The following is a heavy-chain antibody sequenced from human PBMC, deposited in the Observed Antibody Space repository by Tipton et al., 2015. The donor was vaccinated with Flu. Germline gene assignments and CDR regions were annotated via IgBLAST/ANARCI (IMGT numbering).Heavy chain of an antibody. V-gene: IGHV3-21*01. CDR1: GFTFSSYS. CDR3: ARARDCTNGVCYRTDY. D-gene: IGHD2-8*01. J-gene: IGHJ4*02. Sequence: SLRLSCAASGFTFSSYSMSWVRQAPGKGLEWVSSISSSSTYIYYADSVKGRLTISRDNAKNSLYLQVNSLRAEDTAVYYCARARDCTNGVCYRTDYWGQGTLVTVSS. CDR2: ISSSSTYI.